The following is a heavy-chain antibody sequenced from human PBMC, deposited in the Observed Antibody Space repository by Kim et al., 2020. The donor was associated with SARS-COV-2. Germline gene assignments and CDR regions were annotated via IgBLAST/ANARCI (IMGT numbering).Heavy chain of an antibody. CDR2: ISGDGGST. J-gene: IGHJ4*02. CDR3: QTKLAGNDYGLDY. CDR1: GFTFDDYA. V-gene: IGHV3-43*02. D-gene: IGHD4-17*01. Sequence: GGSLRLSCAASGFTFDDYAMHWVRQAPGKGLEWVSLISGDGGSTYYADSVKGRFTISRDNSKNSLYLQMNSLRTEDTALYYCQTKLAGNDYGLDYWGQGTLVTVSS.